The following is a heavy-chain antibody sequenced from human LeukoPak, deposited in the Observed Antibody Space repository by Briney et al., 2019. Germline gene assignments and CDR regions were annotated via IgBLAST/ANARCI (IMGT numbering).Heavy chain of an antibody. CDR1: GGSISSSSYY. Sequence: PSETLSLTCTVSGGSISSSSYYWGWIRQPPGKGLEWIGSIYYSGSTYYNPSLKSRVTISVDTSKNQFSLKLSSVTAADTAVYYCARVRAPTPGNPSYYYYYYMDVWGKGTTVTVSS. V-gene: IGHV4-39*01. J-gene: IGHJ6*03. CDR2: IYYSGST. D-gene: IGHD1-14*01. CDR3: ARVRAPTPGNPSYYYYYYMDV.